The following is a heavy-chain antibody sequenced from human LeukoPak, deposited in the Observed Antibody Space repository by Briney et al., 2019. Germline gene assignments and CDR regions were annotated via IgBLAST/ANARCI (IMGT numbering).Heavy chain of an antibody. V-gene: IGHV4-59*01. CDR3: ARDHYTGYYYYMDV. CDR2: IYYSGST. J-gene: IGHJ6*03. Sequence: PSETLSLTCTVSGGSISSYYWSWIRQPPGKGLEWIGYIYYSGSTNYNPSLKSRVTISVDTSKNQFSLNLSSVTAADTAVYYCARDHYTGYYYYMDVWGKGTTDTVSS. D-gene: IGHD4-11*01. CDR1: GGSISSYY.